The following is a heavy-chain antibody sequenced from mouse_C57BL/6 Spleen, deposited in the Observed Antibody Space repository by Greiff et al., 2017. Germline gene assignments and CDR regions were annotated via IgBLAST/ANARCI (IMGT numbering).Heavy chain of an antibody. CDR3: ARFMYYFDY. V-gene: IGHV5-17*01. D-gene: IGHD2-4*01. J-gene: IGHJ3*01. CDR1: GFTFSDYG. CDR2: ISSGSSTI. Sequence: EVKLVESGGGLVKPGGSLKLSCAASGFTFSDYGMHWVRQAPEKGLEWVAYISSGSSTIYYADTVKGRFTISRDNAKNTLFLQMTSLRSEDTAMYYCARFMYYFDYWGQGTLVTVSA.